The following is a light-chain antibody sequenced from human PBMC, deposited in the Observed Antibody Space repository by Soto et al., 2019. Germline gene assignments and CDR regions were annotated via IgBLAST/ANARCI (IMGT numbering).Light chain of an antibody. V-gene: IGLV3-1*01. CDR1: KLGDKY. CDR2: QDS. Sequence: SYELTQPPSVSVSPGQTASITCSGDKLGDKYVCWYQQKPGQSPVLVMYQDSKRPSGIPEPFSGSNSGNTATLTISGTQAMDEADYYCQAWDSSTAHVVFGGGTKVTVL. J-gene: IGLJ2*01. CDR3: QAWDSSTAHVV.